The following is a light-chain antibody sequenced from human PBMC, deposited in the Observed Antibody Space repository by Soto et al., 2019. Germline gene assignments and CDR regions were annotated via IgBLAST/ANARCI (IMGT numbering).Light chain of an antibody. CDR1: QNVYNN. Sequence: EIVMTQSPATLSVSPGEGATLSCKASQNVYNNLAWYQQRPGQPPRLLIYDASTRATGISARFSGSGSGTEFTLTISSLQSEDFAVYFCQQCRNWPLTFGGGTKVEIK. V-gene: IGKV3-15*01. CDR2: DAS. CDR3: QQCRNWPLT. J-gene: IGKJ4*01.